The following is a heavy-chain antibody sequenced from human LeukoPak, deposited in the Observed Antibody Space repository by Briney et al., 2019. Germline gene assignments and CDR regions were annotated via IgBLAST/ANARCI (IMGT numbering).Heavy chain of an antibody. CDR3: ARGGYSYGIRYFDL. CDR1: GGSISSYY. CDR2: IYYSGNT. V-gene: IGHV4-59*01. Sequence: SETLSLTCTVSGGSISSYYWNWIRQPPGKGLEWIGYIYYSGNTNYNPSLRPRVTISVDTSKNQFSLKLSSVTAADTAVYYCARGGYSYGIRYFDLWGRGTLVTVSS. J-gene: IGHJ2*01. D-gene: IGHD5-18*01.